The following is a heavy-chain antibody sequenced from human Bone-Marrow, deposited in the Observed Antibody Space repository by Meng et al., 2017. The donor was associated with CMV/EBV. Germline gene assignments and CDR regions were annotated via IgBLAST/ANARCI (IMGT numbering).Heavy chain of an antibody. CDR2: ISWNSGSI. CDR1: GFTFDDYA. D-gene: IGHD6-13*01. V-gene: IGHV3-9*01. CDR3: AKGGGAAAGTLTAFDI. J-gene: IGHJ3*02. Sequence: GGSLRLSCAASGFTFDDYAMHWVRQAPGKGLEWVSGISWNSGSIGYADSVKGRFTIPRDNAKNSLYLQMNSLRAEDTALYSCAKGGGAAAGTLTAFDIWGQGTRVTVSS.